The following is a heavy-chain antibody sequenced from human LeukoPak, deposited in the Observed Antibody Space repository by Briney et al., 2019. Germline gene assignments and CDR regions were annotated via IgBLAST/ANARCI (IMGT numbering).Heavy chain of an antibody. J-gene: IGHJ3*02. CDR1: GYTFTSYG. Sequence: ASVKVSCKASGYTFTSYGITWVRQAPGQGLEWMGWISTYNGNTNYAQKLQGRVTMTKDTSTSTAYMELRSLKSDDTAVYYCARDVTRMYYDSSGNDAFDIWGQGTMVTVSS. V-gene: IGHV1-18*01. D-gene: IGHD3-22*01. CDR2: ISTYNGNT. CDR3: ARDVTRMYYDSSGNDAFDI.